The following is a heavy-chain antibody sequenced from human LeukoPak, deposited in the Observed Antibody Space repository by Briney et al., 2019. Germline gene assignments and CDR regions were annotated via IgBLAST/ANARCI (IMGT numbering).Heavy chain of an antibody. CDR1: GGSISSGGYY. CDR2: IYYSGST. CDR3: ARVVVSGDYRWYFDL. Sequence: SGTLSLTCTVSGGSISSGGYYWSWIRQHPGKGLEWIGYIYYSGSTYYNPSLKSRVTISVDTSKNQFSLKLSSVTAADTAVYYCARVVVSGDYRWYFDLWGRGTLVTVSS. V-gene: IGHV4-31*03. J-gene: IGHJ2*01. D-gene: IGHD4-17*01.